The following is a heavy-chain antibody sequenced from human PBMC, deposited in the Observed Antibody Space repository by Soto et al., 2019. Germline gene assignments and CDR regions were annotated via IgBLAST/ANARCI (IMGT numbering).Heavy chain of an antibody. J-gene: IGHJ4*02. D-gene: IGHD3-10*01. CDR1: GFPFGNFL. CDR2: IRSQPYGGTA. Sequence: GSLRLSCTASGFPFGNFLMSWFRQAPGKGMEWVGFIRSQPYGGTAEYAASVRGRFTISRDDSKGIAYLQMNSLQTEDSGVYYRIGSFPFWGQGT. V-gene: IGHV3-49*03. CDR3: IGSFPF.